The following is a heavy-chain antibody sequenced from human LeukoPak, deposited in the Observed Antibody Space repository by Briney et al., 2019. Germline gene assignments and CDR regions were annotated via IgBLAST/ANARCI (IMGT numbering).Heavy chain of an antibody. CDR3: ARDHPDTAMAPFDY. V-gene: IGHV1-69*06. CDR1: GGTFSSYA. D-gene: IGHD5-18*01. Sequence: ASVKVSCKASGGTFSSYAISWVRQAPGQGLEWMGRIIPIFGTANYAQKFQGRVTITADKSTSTAYMELSSLRSEDTAVYYCARDHPDTAMAPFDYWGQGTLVTVSS. J-gene: IGHJ4*02. CDR2: IIPIFGTA.